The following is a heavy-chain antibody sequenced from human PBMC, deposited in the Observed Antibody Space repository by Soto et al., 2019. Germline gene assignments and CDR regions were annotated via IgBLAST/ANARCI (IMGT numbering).Heavy chain of an antibody. Sequence: QVQLMQSGPEVKKTGASVKVSCKASGYTFTENQIHWLRRAPGQRLEWMGRIDPKSGDTTFAQTYQGRVTMTRDTSSNTVYMELTRLTSDDTAIYYCARRQLREYIRWSFDPWGQGTLVTVSS. J-gene: IGHJ5*02. CDR2: IDPKSGDT. D-gene: IGHD5-18*01. CDR1: GYTFTENQ. CDR3: ARRQLREYIRWSFDP. V-gene: IGHV1-2*02.